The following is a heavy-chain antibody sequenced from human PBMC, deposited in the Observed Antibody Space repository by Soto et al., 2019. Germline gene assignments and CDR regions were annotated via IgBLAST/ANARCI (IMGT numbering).Heavy chain of an antibody. CDR3: AGGERFPRSWFDS. CDR1: GGSFRNYY. CDR2: VNHSGEA. V-gene: IGHV4-34*01. J-gene: IGHJ5*01. Sequence: SETLSLTCGVDGGSFRNYYWIWVRQPPGKGLEWIGEVNHSGEATYNPSLQSRVTISLDTTNNHFSLKMTSVTAADTAIYFCAGGERFPRSWFDSWGQGTQVTVSS.